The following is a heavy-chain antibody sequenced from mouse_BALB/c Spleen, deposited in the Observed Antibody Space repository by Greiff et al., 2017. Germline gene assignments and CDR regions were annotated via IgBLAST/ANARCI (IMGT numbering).Heavy chain of an antibody. J-gene: IGHJ4*01. CDR3: ARSRITTATDYAMDY. CDR1: GYSFTGYT. D-gene: IGHD1-2*01. Sequence: VHVKQSGPELVKPGASMKISCKASGYSFTGYTMNWVKQSHGKNLEWIGLINPYNGGTSYNQKFKGKATLTVDKSSSTAYMELLSLTSEDSAVYYCARSRITTATDYAMDYWGQGTSVTVSS. CDR2: INPYNGGT. V-gene: IGHV1-18*01.